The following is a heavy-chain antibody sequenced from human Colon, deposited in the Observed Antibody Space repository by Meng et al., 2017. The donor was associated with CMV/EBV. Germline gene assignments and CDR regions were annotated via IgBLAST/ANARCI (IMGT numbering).Heavy chain of an antibody. D-gene: IGHD5-24*01. CDR3: ERDWSDVAKIIADN. V-gene: IGHV1-18*01. Sequence: ASGYNITNEGISWLQRADGQGSEWLGWISAQKGDKVYGKDFKSRVSMTTDSYTSTGYMKLRSMTSDDTAVYFCERDWSDVAKIIADNWGQGTLVTVSS. CDR1: GYNITNEG. J-gene: IGHJ4*02. CDR2: ISAQKGDK.